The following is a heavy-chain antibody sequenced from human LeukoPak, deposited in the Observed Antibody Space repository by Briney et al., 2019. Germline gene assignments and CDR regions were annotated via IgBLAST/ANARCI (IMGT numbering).Heavy chain of an antibody. CDR1: GGSISSGSYY. CDR3: ARTIPDYTRYSSGWYEGGYYFDY. Sequence: SQTLSLTCTVSGGSISSGSYYWSWIRQPAGRGLEWIGRIYTSGSTNYNPSLKSRVTISVDTSKNQFSLKLRSVTAADTAVYYCARTIPDYTRYSSGWYEGGYYFDYWGQGTLVTVSS. CDR2: IYTSGST. V-gene: IGHV4-61*02. J-gene: IGHJ4*02. D-gene: IGHD6-19*01.